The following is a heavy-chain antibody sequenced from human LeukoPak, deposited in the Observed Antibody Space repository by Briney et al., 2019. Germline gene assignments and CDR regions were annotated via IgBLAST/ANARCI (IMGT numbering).Heavy chain of an antibody. J-gene: IGHJ3*02. CDR1: GFTFSSYD. D-gene: IGHD2-15*01. CDR3: ARKRADRIDAFDI. V-gene: IGHV3-21*01. CDR2: ISSSSSYI. Sequence: PGGSLRLSCAASGFTFSSYDLSWVRQAPGKGLECVSAISSSSSYIYYADSVKGRFTISRDNAKNSLYLQMNSLRAEDTAVYYCARKRADRIDAFDIWGQGTMVTVSS.